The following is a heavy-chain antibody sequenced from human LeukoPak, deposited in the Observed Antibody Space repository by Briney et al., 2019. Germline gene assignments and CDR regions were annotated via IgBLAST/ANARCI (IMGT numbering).Heavy chain of an antibody. CDR2: ISSGSGYT. Sequence: GGSLRLSCAASGFTFSDYYMSWVRQAPGKGLEWVSYISSGSGYTKYADSVKGRFTISRDNAKSSLYLQMNSLRAEDTAEYCGARVGSSSDYNGMDVWGQGTTVTVSS. V-gene: IGHV3-11*06. CDR1: GFTFSDYY. D-gene: IGHD6-13*01. CDR3: ARVGSSSDYNGMDV. J-gene: IGHJ6*02.